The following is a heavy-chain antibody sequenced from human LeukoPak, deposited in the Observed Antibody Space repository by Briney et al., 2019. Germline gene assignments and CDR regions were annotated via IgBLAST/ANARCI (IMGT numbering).Heavy chain of an antibody. CDR2: IYKSGDV. Sequence: SETLSLTCSVSGDSTTSYYWSWIRQSPGKGLEWLGLIYKSGDVNYHPSFRSRLFMSVDRSKTQVSLRLRSVTAADTAVYYCASGKYFYDDADSVNRASRTALDLWARGTMVIVSS. J-gene: IGHJ3*01. D-gene: IGHD3-16*01. CDR1: GDSTTSYY. V-gene: IGHV4-59*01. CDR3: ASGKYFYDDADSVNRASRTALDL.